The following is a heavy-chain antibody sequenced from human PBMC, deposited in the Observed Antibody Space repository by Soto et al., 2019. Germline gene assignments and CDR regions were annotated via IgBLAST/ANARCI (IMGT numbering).Heavy chain of an antibody. CDR3: AKEPFNYYDSSGSYFDY. J-gene: IGHJ4*02. CDR1: GFTFSSYA. D-gene: IGHD3-22*01. V-gene: IGHV3-23*01. Sequence: GGSLRLSCAASGFTFSSYAMSWVRQAPGKGLEWVSAIRGSGGSTYYADSVKGRFTISRDNSKNTLYLQMNSLRAEDTAVYYCAKEPFNYYDSSGSYFDYWGKGTLVTVAS. CDR2: IRGSGGST.